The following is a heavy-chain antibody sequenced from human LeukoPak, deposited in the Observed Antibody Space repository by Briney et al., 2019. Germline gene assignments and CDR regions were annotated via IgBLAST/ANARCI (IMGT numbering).Heavy chain of an antibody. CDR3: AKPSRMVRGVILPDY. V-gene: IGHV3-33*06. J-gene: IGHJ4*02. Sequence: PGGSLRLSCAASGFTFSSYGMHWVRQAPGKGLEWVAVIWYDGSNKYYADSVKGRFTISRDNSKNTLYLQMNSLRAEDTAVYYCAKPSRMVRGVILPDYWGQGTLVTVSS. D-gene: IGHD3-10*01. CDR2: IWYDGSNK. CDR1: GFTFSSYG.